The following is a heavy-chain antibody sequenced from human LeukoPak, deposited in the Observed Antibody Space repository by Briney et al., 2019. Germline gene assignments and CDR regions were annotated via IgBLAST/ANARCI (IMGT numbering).Heavy chain of an antibody. CDR1: GYTFTSYG. D-gene: IGHD1-26*01. J-gene: IGHJ4*02. CDR2: ISVYNSNT. Sequence: ASVKVSCKASGYTFTSYGISWVRQAPGQGLEWMGWISVYNSNTNYAQKFQGRVTMTTDTSTSTAYMELRSLRSDDTAVFYCARDPQQLVGATGGGFEYWGQGTLVTVSS. CDR3: ARDPQQLVGATGGGFEY. V-gene: IGHV1-18*01.